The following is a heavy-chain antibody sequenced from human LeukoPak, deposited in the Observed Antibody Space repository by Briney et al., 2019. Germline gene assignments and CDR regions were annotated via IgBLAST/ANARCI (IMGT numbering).Heavy chain of an antibody. V-gene: IGHV4-38-2*02. CDR1: GYSISSGYY. CDR3: ARGYDGSGYYYRNWYFDL. CDR2: IYHSGST. Sequence: SETLSLTCTVSGYSISSGYYWGWIRQPPGKGLEWIGSIYHSGSTYYNPSLKSRVTISVDTSKNQFSLKLSSVTAADTAVYYCARGYDGSGYYYRNWYFDLWGRDTLVTVSS. J-gene: IGHJ2*01. D-gene: IGHD3-22*01.